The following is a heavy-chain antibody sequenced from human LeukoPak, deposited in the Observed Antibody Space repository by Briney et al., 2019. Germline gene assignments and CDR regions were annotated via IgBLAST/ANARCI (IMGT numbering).Heavy chain of an antibody. D-gene: IGHD2-2*01. CDR2: TWYDGSNK. CDR3: AKDGCSSTSRGLCSFDP. Sequence: GGSLRLSCAASGFTFSSYGMHWVRQAPGKGLEWVAVTWYDGSNKYYADSVKGRFTISRDNSKNTLYLQMNSLRAEDTAVYYCAKDGCSSTSRGLCSFDPWGQGTLVTVSS. V-gene: IGHV3-33*06. J-gene: IGHJ5*02. CDR1: GFTFSSYG.